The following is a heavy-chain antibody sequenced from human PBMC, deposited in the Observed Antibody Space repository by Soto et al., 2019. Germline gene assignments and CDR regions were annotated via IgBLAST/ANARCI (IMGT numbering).Heavy chain of an antibody. J-gene: IGHJ6*02. Sequence: GGSLRLSCAASGFTFSSYGMHWVRQAPGKGLEWVAVISYDGSNKYYADSVKGRFTISRDNSKNTLYLQMNSLRAEDTAVYYCAKIGDSSSSPYYGMDVWGQGTTVTVSS. V-gene: IGHV3-30*18. CDR1: GFTFSSYG. D-gene: IGHD6-6*01. CDR3: AKIGDSSSSPYYGMDV. CDR2: ISYDGSNK.